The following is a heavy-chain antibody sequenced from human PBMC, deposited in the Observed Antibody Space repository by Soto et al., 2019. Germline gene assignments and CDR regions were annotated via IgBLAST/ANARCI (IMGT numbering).Heavy chain of an antibody. D-gene: IGHD6-19*01. V-gene: IGHV4-34*01. CDR2: INHSGST. CDR3: ARCPRITVPGTRLYYYYGMDV. Sequence: QVQLQQWGAGLLKPSETLSLTCAVYGGSFSGYYWSWIRQPPGKGLEWIGEINHSGSTNYNPSPKSRVRLSKATPTTQSPRKLGFVPAADTAVYYCARCPRITVPGTRLYYYYGMDVWGQGTTVTVSS. CDR1: GGSFSGYY. J-gene: IGHJ6*02.